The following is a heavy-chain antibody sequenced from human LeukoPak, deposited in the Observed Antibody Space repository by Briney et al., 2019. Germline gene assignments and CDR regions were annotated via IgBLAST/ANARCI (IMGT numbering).Heavy chain of an antibody. CDR3: ARSRSYQLLTFDY. CDR2: IFYSGST. V-gene: IGHV4-59*01. D-gene: IGHD2-2*01. CDR1: GGSISSYY. Sequence: PSETLSLTCTVSGGSISSYYWSWIRQPPGEGLEWIGYIFYSGSTNYNPSLKSRVTISVDTSKNHFSLKLSSVTAADTAVHYCARSRSYQLLTFDYWGPGTLVTVSS. J-gene: IGHJ4*02.